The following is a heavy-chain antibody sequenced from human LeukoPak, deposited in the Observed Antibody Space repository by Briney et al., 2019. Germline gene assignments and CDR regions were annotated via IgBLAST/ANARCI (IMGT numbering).Heavy chain of an antibody. D-gene: IGHD3/OR15-3a*01. CDR3: ASWTSRRAPDY. V-gene: IGHV3-74*01. CDR2: INTDGSST. Sequence: GGSLRLSCAASGFTFSSYWMHWVRQAPGKGLVWVSRINTDGSSTSYADSMKGRFTISRDNAKNTLYLQMNSLRAEDTAVYYCASWTSRRAPDYWGQGTLVTVSS. J-gene: IGHJ4*02. CDR1: GFTFSSYW.